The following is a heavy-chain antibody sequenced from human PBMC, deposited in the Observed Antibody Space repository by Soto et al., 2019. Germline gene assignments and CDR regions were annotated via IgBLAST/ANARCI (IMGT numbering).Heavy chain of an antibody. J-gene: IGHJ6*02. Sequence: SETLSLTCAVYGGSFSGYYWSWIRQPPGKGLEWIGEINHSGSTNYNPSLKSRVTISVDTSKNQFSLKLSSVTAADTAVYYCAWESQTTVTKDYYYGMDVWGQGTTVTVSS. CDR2: INHSGST. V-gene: IGHV4-34*01. CDR3: AWESQTTVTKDYYYGMDV. D-gene: IGHD4-17*01. CDR1: GGSFSGYY.